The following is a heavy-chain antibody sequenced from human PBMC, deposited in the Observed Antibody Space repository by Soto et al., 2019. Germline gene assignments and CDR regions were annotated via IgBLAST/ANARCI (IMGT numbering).Heavy chain of an antibody. V-gene: IGHV4-31*03. CDR3: ASLPYPHQNYYYYGMDV. CDR2: IYYSGST. Sequence: SETLSRTGTVSGGSISSGGYYWSWIRQHPGKGLEWIGYIYYSGSTYYNPSLKSRVTISVDTSKNQFSLKLSSVTAADTAVYYCASLPYPHQNYYYYGMDVWGQGTTVTVSS. J-gene: IGHJ6*02. CDR1: GGSISSGGYY.